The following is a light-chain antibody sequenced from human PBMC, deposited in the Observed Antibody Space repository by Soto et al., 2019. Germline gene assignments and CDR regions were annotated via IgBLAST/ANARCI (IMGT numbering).Light chain of an antibody. J-gene: IGKJ4*01. CDR3: QQYGSSPGFT. CDR1: QSFHTNY. CDR2: GAS. Sequence: EIVLTQSPGTLSLSPGERATLSCRVSQSFHTNYLVWYQQRPGQAPRLLIYGASNRASGIPERFSGSGSGTDFTLTINRLEPEDSAVYFCQQYGSSPGFTFGGGTKIEIK. V-gene: IGKV3-20*01.